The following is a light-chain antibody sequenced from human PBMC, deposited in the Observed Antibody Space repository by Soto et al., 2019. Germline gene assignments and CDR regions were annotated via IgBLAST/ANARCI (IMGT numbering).Light chain of an antibody. CDR2: EGS. J-gene: IGLJ1*01. V-gene: IGLV2-23*01. CDR3: CSYAGSSTYV. Sequence: QSALTQPASVSGSPGQSITISCTGTSSDVGNYNLVSWYQRHPGKAPKLMIYEGSKRPSGVSNRFSGSKSGNTASLTISILQAEDEADYYCCSYAGSSTYVFGTGTKLTVL. CDR1: SSDVGNYNL.